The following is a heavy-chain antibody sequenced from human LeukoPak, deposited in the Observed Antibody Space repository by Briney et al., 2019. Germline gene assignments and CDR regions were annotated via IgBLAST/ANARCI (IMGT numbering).Heavy chain of an antibody. Sequence: ASVKVSCKASGYTFTGYYMHWVRQAPGQGLEWMGWIYPNSGATKYAQKFQGRVTMTRDTSIRTAYMELSGLRSDDTAVYYCGTLLSNGPFDYWGQGSLVTVSS. J-gene: IGHJ4*02. V-gene: IGHV1-2*02. CDR2: IYPNSGAT. CDR3: GTLLSNGPFDY. CDR1: GYTFTGYY.